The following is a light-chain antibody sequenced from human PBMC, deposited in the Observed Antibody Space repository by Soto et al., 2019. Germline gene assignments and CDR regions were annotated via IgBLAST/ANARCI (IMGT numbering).Light chain of an antibody. V-gene: IGLV2-14*01. J-gene: IGLJ2*01. CDR2: DVN. Sequence: SVLTQPASVSGSPGQLITLSCTGTSSDLGGYDYVSWYQRHPGKAPKLITYDVNNRPSGVSNRFSGSKSGNTASLTISGLQAEDEADYYCTSYASGSSHVVFGGGTKLTVL. CDR3: TSYASGSSHVV. CDR1: SSDLGGYDY.